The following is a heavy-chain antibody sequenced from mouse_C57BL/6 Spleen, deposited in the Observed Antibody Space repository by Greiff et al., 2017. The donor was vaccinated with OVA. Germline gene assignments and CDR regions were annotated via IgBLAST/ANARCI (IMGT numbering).Heavy chain of an antibody. CDR2: IYPSDSET. J-gene: IGHJ2*01. D-gene: IGHD4-1*01. CDR1: GYTFTSYW. Sequence: QVQLQQPGAELVRPGSSVKLSCKASGYTFTSYWMDWVKQRPGQGLEWIGNIYPSDSETHYNQKFKDKATLTVDKSSSTAYMQLSSLTSEDSAVYYCARSGGTRENYFDYWGQGTTLTVSS. V-gene: IGHV1-61*01. CDR3: ARSGGTRENYFDY.